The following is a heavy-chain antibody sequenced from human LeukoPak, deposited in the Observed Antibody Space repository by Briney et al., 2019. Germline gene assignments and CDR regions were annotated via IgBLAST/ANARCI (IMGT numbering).Heavy chain of an antibody. J-gene: IGHJ5*02. Sequence: SETLSLTCTVSGGSISSSSYYWGWIRQPPGKGLEWIGEINHSGSTNYNPSLKSRVTISVDTSKNQFSLKLSSVTAADTAVYYCARGLLAIVLMVYAIPQHNWFDPWGQGTLVTVSS. CDR2: INHSGST. CDR1: GGSISSSSYY. D-gene: IGHD2-8*01. V-gene: IGHV4-39*07. CDR3: ARGLLAIVLMVYAIPQHNWFDP.